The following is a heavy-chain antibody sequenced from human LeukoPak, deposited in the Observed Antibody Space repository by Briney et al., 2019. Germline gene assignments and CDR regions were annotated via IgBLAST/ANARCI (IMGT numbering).Heavy chain of an antibody. J-gene: IGHJ4*02. CDR1: GFTFSSYW. CDR2: INHDGNEM. Sequence: GGSLRLSCADSGFTFSSYWMGWVRHAPGKGLEWVANINHDGNEMYYVDSVKGRFTICRDNAKNSLYLQMNSLRAEDTAVYYCARSYTSYPEYWGQGTLVTVSS. D-gene: IGHD3-16*02. V-gene: IGHV3-7*01. CDR3: ARSYTSYPEY.